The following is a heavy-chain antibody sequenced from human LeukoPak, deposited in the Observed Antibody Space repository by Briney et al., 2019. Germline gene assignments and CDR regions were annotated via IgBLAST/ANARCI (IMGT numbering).Heavy chain of an antibody. D-gene: IGHD6-13*01. CDR3: AREDFIAAAAFDY. Sequence: GGSLRLSCAASGFTLSTYSMNWVRQAPGKGLEWVSSISSSSTYIYYADSVKGRFTISRDNSKNTLYLQMNSLRAEDTAVYYCAREDFIAAAAFDYWGQGTLVTVSS. CDR2: ISSSSTYI. CDR1: GFTLSTYS. V-gene: IGHV3-21*01. J-gene: IGHJ4*02.